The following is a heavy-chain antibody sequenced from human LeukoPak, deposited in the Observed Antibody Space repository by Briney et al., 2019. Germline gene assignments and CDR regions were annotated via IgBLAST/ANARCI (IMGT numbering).Heavy chain of an antibody. D-gene: IGHD6-13*01. Sequence: GESLKISCKGSGYSFTSYWIGWVRQMPGKGLEWMGIISPGDSDTRYSPSFQGQVTISADKSISTAYLQWSSLKASDTAMYYCARRRTAAAGTGSNWFDPWGQGTLVTVSS. V-gene: IGHV5-51*01. CDR3: ARRRTAAAGTGSNWFDP. CDR1: GYSFTSYW. CDR2: ISPGDSDT. J-gene: IGHJ5*02.